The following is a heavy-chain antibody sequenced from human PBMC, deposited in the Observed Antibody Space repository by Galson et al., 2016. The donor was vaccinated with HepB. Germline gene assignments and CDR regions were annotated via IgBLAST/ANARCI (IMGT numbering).Heavy chain of an antibody. Sequence: SLRLSCAASGFAFSSFAITWVRQAPGKGLEWVSTISGSGGTTHYADSVKGRFTISRDNSKNTLYLQMNSLRAEDTALYYCAKARAVTMVFDSWGQGTLVTVSS. CDR2: ISGSGGTT. D-gene: IGHD4/OR15-4a*01. J-gene: IGHJ4*02. CDR1: GFAFSSFA. CDR3: AKARAVTMVFDS. V-gene: IGHV3-23*01.